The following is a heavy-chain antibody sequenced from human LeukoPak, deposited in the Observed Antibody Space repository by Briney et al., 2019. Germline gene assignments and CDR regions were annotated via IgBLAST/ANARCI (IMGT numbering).Heavy chain of an antibody. CDR2: ISGSGTSI. V-gene: IGHV3-48*03. CDR3: ASGFYSSSDY. CDR1: GFTFSNYE. Sequence: GGSLRLSCAASGFTFSNYEINWVRQAPGRGLEWISYISGSGTSIYHANSVKGRFTISRDNAKNSLYLQMNSLRAEDTAVYYCASGFYSSSDYWGQGTLVTVSS. D-gene: IGHD6-6*01. J-gene: IGHJ4*02.